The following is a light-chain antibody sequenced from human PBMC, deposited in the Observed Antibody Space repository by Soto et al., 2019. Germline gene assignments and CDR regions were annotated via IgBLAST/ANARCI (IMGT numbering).Light chain of an antibody. V-gene: IGKV1-5*03. CDR1: QSLSSW. J-gene: IGKJ1*01. Sequence: DIQMTPSPSTLSASVGDRVTITCRASQSLSSWLAWYQQKPGKAPKLLIYKASNLEDGVPSRFSGSGSGTEFALTISSLQPADFATYYCQQYETYSWTFGQGTKVDIK. CDR3: QQYETYSWT. CDR2: KAS.